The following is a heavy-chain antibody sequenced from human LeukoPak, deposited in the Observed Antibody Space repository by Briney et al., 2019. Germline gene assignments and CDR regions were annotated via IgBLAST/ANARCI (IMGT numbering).Heavy chain of an antibody. CDR3: ARGRNCSSTSCYAGWFDP. Sequence: SQTLSLTCAVSGGSISSDGYSWSWIRQPPGKGLEWIGYIYESGKAFYNASLRSRVTMSVDRSRNQFSLKLSSVTAADTAVYYCARGRNCSSTSCYAGWFDPWGQGTLVTVSS. CDR2: IYESGKA. CDR1: GGSISSDGYS. J-gene: IGHJ5*02. D-gene: IGHD2-2*01. V-gene: IGHV4-30-2*01.